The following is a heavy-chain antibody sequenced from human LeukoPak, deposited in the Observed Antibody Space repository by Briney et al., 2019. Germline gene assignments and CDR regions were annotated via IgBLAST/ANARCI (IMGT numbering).Heavy chain of an antibody. V-gene: IGHV3-7*03. CDR3: ARLVVPPGNRGWYYEY. CDR1: GFTFSNYW. CDR2: INQRGSEK. Sequence: GGSLRLSCAASGFTFSNYWMSWVRQGPGGGLEWVANINQRGSEKYYVDSVKGRFTISRDNAKNSLDLQMNSLRVEDTAIYYCARLVVPPGNRGWYYEYWGQGTLVTVSS. D-gene: IGHD2-2*01. J-gene: IGHJ4*02.